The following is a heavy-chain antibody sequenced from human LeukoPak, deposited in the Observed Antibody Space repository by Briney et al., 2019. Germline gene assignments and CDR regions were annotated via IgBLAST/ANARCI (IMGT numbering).Heavy chain of an antibody. CDR2: ISRTGSTI. V-gene: IGHV3-48*03. CDR3: ARGRLKRYVDV. Sequence: AETLTLTCASTGFTLTPYEMNCVRKPLGKGMERITSISRTGSTIYYTDSVTDRLTISTDNAKNTLYLQINSLRVEDTAVYYCARGRLKRYVDVWGKGTTVTVSS. J-gene: IGHJ6*03. D-gene: IGHD3-22*01. CDR1: GFTLTPYE.